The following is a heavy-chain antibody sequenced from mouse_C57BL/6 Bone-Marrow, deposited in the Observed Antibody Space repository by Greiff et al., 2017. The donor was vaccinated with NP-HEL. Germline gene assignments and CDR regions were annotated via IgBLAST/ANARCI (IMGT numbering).Heavy chain of an antibody. CDR3: TSKHYWTWVAY. CDR1: GFNIKDDY. J-gene: IGHJ3*01. D-gene: IGHD1-1*01. Sequence: EVQLQQSGAELVRPGASVKLSCTASGFNIKDDYMHWVKQRPEQGLEWIGWIDPENGDTEYASKFQGKATITADTSSNTAYLQLSSLTSEDAAVYYCTSKHYWTWVAYWGQGTLVTVSA. V-gene: IGHV14-4*01. CDR2: IDPENGDT.